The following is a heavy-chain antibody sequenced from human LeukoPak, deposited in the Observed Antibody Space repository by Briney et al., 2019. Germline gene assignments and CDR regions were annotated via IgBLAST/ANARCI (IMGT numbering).Heavy chain of an antibody. D-gene: IGHD3-3*01. Sequence: GGSLRLSCAASGFTFSSYAMHWVRQAPGKGLEYVSAIISNGGSTYYANSVKGRFTISRDNSKNTLYLQMGSLRAEDMAVYYCARGDTLYYDFWSGFSDYWGQGTLVTVSS. CDR3: ARGDTLYYDFWSGFSDY. CDR2: IISNGGST. CDR1: GFTFSSYA. J-gene: IGHJ4*02. V-gene: IGHV3-64*01.